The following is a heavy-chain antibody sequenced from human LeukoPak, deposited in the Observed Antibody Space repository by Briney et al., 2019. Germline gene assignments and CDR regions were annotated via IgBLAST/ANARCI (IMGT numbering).Heavy chain of an antibody. V-gene: IGHV4-4*07. CDR3: AGNYYGSGSYYSEDRY. J-gene: IGHJ4*02. Sequence: SETLSLTCTVSGGSISSYYWSWIRQPAGKGLEWIGRIYTSGSTNYNPSLKSRVTISLDTSKNQFSLKLSSVTAADTAVYYCAGNYYGSGSYYSEDRYWGQGTLVTVSS. CDR2: IYTSGST. D-gene: IGHD3-10*01. CDR1: GGSISSYY.